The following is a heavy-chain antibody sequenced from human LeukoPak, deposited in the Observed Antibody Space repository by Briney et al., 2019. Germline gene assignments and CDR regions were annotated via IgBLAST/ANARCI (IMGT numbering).Heavy chain of an antibody. J-gene: IGHJ5*02. CDR2: FYYTGST. CDR1: GGSISSNGYY. Sequence: SETLSLTCTVSGGSISSNGYYWGWIRQPPGKGLEWIGSFYYTGSTFYSPSLKSRVTISVDTSKNQFSLKLSSVTAADTAVYYCARDWWGYDVLTGDNWFDPWGQGTLVTVSS. D-gene: IGHD3-9*01. CDR3: ARDWWGYDVLTGDNWFDP. V-gene: IGHV4-39*02.